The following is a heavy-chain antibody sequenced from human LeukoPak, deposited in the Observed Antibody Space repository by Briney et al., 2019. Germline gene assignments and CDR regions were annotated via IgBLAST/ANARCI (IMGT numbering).Heavy chain of an antibody. Sequence: SETLSLTCDVSAYSITSGYYWGWTRQPPGKGLEWIGSIYHSGTTYCNPSLKTRVTISQDTSKNQFSLKLRSVTDADTAVYYCARSSFTSGYYYHMDVWGKGTTVTVSS. D-gene: IGHD3-22*01. CDR1: AYSITSGYY. CDR2: IYHSGTT. J-gene: IGHJ6*03. V-gene: IGHV4-38-2*01. CDR3: ARSSFTSGYYYHMDV.